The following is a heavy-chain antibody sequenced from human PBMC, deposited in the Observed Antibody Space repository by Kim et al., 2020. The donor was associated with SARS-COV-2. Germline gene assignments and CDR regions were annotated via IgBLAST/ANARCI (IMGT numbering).Heavy chain of an antibody. CDR1: GFDVGDHA. V-gene: IGHV3-49*04. CDR2: VRSKAYSGAT. CDR3: TRESGSYSGFRY. J-gene: IGHJ4*02. Sequence: GGSLRLSCLVSGFDVGDHAMNWVRQAPGKGLEWVGFVRSKAYSGATEYAASVKGRFTISRDDSKNIAYLQMTSLKAEDTAVYYCTRESGSYSGFRYWGQG. D-gene: IGHD1-26*01.